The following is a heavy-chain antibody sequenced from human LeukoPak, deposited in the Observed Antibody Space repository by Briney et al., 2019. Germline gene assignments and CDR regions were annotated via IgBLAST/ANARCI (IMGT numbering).Heavy chain of an antibody. D-gene: IGHD3-10*01. Sequence: SETLSLTCTVSGGSISSSSYYWGWVRQPPGKGLEWIGNIYYRGGSYYNPSLKSRVTVSVDASKNQFSLKLISVTAADTAVYYCATASGGNRGLFDYWGQGTLVTVSS. J-gene: IGHJ4*02. CDR3: ATASGGNRGLFDY. CDR2: IYYRGGS. V-gene: IGHV4-39*01. CDR1: GGSISSSSYY.